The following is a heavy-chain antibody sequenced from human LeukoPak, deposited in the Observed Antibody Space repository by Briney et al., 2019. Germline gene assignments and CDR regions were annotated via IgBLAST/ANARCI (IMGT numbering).Heavy chain of an antibody. V-gene: IGHV1-69*13. Sequence: GASVKVSCKASGGTFSSYAISWVRQAPGQGLEWMGGIIPIFGTANYAQKFQGRVTITADESTSTAYMELSSLRSEDTAVYYCARDLYYYDRSGYYLYYFDYWGQGTLVTVSS. CDR2: IIPIFGTA. D-gene: IGHD3-22*01. J-gene: IGHJ4*02. CDR3: ARDLYYYDRSGYYLYYFDY. CDR1: GGTFSSYA.